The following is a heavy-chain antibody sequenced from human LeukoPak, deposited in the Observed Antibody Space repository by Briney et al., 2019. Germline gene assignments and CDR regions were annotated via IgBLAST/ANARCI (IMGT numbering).Heavy chain of an antibody. Sequence: GESLRISCKGPGXSFSSYWISWVRQMPGKGLEWMGRIDPSDSYTNYSPSFQGHVTISADKSISTAYLQWSSLKASDTAMYYCARHMLVGAPVHFQHWGQGSLVTVSS. J-gene: IGHJ1*01. D-gene: IGHD1-26*01. CDR1: GXSFSSYW. CDR2: IDPSDSYT. V-gene: IGHV5-10-1*01. CDR3: ARHMLVGAPVHFQH.